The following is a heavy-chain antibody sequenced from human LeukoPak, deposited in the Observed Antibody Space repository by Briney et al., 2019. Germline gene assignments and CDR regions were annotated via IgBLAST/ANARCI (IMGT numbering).Heavy chain of an antibody. D-gene: IGHD6-19*01. J-gene: IGHJ5*02. V-gene: IGHV1-24*01. CDR3: ARDATGYSSGWYPNWFDP. CDR1: GYTLTELS. CDR2: FDPEDGET. Sequence: GASVKVSCKVSGYTLTELSMHWVRQAPGKGLEWMGGFDPEDGETIYAQKFQGRVTMTEDTSTDTAYMELSSLRSDDTAVYYCARDATGYSSGWYPNWFDPWGQGTLVTVSS.